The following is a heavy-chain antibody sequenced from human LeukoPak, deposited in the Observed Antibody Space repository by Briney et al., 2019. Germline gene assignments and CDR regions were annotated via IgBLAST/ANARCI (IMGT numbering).Heavy chain of an antibody. CDR1: GFTFSSYA. CDR3: ARHYRKSTGEGFDP. Sequence: PGGSLRLSCAASGFTFSSYAMHWVRQAPGKGLEWVAVISYDGSNKYYADSVKGRFTISRDNSKNTLYLQMNSLRAEDTAVYYCARHYRKSTGEGFDPWGQGTLVTVSS. J-gene: IGHJ5*02. CDR2: ISYDGSNK. V-gene: IGHV3-30-3*01. D-gene: IGHD3-10*01.